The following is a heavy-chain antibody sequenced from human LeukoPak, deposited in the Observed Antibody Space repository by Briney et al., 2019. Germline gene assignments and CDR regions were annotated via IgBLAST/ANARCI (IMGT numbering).Heavy chain of an antibody. V-gene: IGHV4-30-2*01. Sequence: SETLSLTCTVSGGSISSGGHSWSWIRQPPGKGLEWIGYIYHSGSGSTYYNPSLKSRVTISIDKSKNQFSLKLNSVTAADTAVYYCARSGYSSGWYVVWGQGTLVTVSS. CDR3: ARSGYSSGWYVV. CDR2: IYHSGSGST. J-gene: IGHJ4*02. D-gene: IGHD6-19*01. CDR1: GGSISSGGHS.